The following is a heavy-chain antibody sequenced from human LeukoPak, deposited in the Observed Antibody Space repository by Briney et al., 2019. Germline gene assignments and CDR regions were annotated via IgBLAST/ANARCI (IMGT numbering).Heavy chain of an antibody. CDR2: ISGSGGNT. CDR3: AKDLRVTLLRGGY. J-gene: IGHJ4*02. Sequence: PGGSLRLSCAASGFTFINHGLSWVRQAPGKGLEWVSGISGSGGNTYYADSVKGRFTISRDNSKNTLYLQMNSLRAVDTAVYYCAKDLRVTLLRGGYWGQGTLVTVSS. V-gene: IGHV3-23*01. D-gene: IGHD3-10*01. CDR1: GFTFINHG.